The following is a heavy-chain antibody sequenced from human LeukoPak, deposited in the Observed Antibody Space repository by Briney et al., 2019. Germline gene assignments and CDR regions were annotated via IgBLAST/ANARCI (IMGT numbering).Heavy chain of an antibody. D-gene: IGHD3-22*01. Sequence: SETLSLTCTVSDYSISSDDYWGWIRQPPGKGLEWIGSIFHSGSLYYNPSLKSRVTISVDTSKNQFSLKLSSVTAADTAVYYCARGSSSGYPYWGQGTLVTVSS. CDR3: ARGSSSGYPY. CDR1: DYSISSDDY. V-gene: IGHV4-38-2*02. CDR2: IFHSGSL. J-gene: IGHJ4*02.